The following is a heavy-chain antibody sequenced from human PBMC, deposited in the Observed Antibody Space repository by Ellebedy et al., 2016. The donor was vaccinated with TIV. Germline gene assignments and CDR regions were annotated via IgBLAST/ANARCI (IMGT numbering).Heavy chain of an antibody. V-gene: IGHV3-73*01. Sequence: GESLKISXAASGFTFSDATIHWVRQASGKGLEWVGRIRSKANSYATAYAASVKGRFTISRDDSKNTAYLQMNSLKTEDTAVYYCTKATFDPWGQGTRVTVSS. CDR1: GFTFSDAT. CDR3: TKATFDP. J-gene: IGHJ5*02. CDR2: IRSKANSYAT.